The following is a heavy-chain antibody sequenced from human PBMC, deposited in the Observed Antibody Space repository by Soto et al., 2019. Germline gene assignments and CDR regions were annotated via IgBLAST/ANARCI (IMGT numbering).Heavy chain of an antibody. Sequence: EVHLVESGGGLVKPGGSLRLSCAVSGFTFSSCTLNWVRQAPGKGLEWVSSISPSTSHIYYAASVKGRFTISGDNAKYPLLLQMNSLRAADTAVYYCSGCSGGACHQNYGMDVWGQGTTVTVSS. CDR2: ISPSTSHI. CDR3: SGCSGGACHQNYGMDV. CDR1: GFTFSSCT. D-gene: IGHD2-15*01. J-gene: IGHJ6*02. V-gene: IGHV3-21*01.